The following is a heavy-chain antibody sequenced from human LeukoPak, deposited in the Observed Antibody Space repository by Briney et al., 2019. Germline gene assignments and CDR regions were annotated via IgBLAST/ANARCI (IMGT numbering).Heavy chain of an antibody. D-gene: IGHD3-10*01. Sequence: SETLSLTCSVSGDSISSYYWSWIRQPPGKGLEWIGFLYHGGNTNYNPSLKSRVTISVDTPKNQVSLKLTSVAASDTAVYYCVRQSLGPSRSGSSNIWFDPWGQGTLVTVSS. V-gene: IGHV4-59*08. CDR1: GDSISSYY. CDR3: VRQSLGPSRSGSSNIWFDP. CDR2: LYHGGNT. J-gene: IGHJ5*02.